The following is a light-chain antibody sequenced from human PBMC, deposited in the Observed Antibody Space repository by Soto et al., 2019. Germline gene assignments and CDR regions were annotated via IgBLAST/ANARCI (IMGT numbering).Light chain of an antibody. CDR1: QSVGSSY. J-gene: IGKJ1*01. CDR3: QQYGESPWT. Sequence: EIVLTQSPGTLSLSPGERATLSCRASQSVGSSYLAWYQQKPGQAPRLLIYGASSRATAIPDRFSGSGSGTDFTLTISRLEPEDFAVYYCQQYGESPWTFGQGTK. V-gene: IGKV3-20*01. CDR2: GAS.